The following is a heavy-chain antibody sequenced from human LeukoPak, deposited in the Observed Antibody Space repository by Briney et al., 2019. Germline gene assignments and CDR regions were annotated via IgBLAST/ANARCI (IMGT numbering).Heavy chain of an antibody. CDR2: TYYRSKWYS. CDR3: ARSTAGRCDY. CDR1: GDSVSSNSAG. J-gene: IGHJ4*02. Sequence: SQTLSLTCAISGDSVSSNSAGWTWIRQSPSRGLEWLGRTYYRSKWYSDYAVSVKSRITINPDTSKNHFSLQLNSVTPEDTAVYYCARSTAGRCDYWGRGALVTVSS. V-gene: IGHV6-1*01. D-gene: IGHD2-2*01.